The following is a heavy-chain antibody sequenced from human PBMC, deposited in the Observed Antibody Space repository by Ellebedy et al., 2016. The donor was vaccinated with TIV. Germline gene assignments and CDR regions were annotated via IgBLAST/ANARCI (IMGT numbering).Heavy chain of an antibody. CDR3: ARGPLRAATGTLFRYYYDGMDV. D-gene: IGHD6-13*01. J-gene: IGHJ6*02. Sequence: MPGGSLRLSCAVYGGSFRNYYWTWVRQSPEKGLEWIGEINHVGSTKYNSSLKGRVTISGDSSKKQFSLQLSSVTAADTAVYYCARGPLRAATGTLFRYYYDGMDVWGRGTTVTVTS. CDR1: GGSFRNYY. CDR2: INHVGST. V-gene: IGHV4-34*01.